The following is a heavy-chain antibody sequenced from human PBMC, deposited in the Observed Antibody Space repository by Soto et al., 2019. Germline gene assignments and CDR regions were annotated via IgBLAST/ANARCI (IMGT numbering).Heavy chain of an antibody. CDR3: AQALVFTGGDGFDI. D-gene: IGHD1-1*01. CDR1: GGSITTGGRY. Sequence: QVRLQEWGPGLVKPSQTLSLNCSVSGGSITTGGRYWSWIRQLPGKGLEWIGDIYYSGNTYYNASLKSRVTISVEAAKNQFSPKLRSVTAADTAVYYCAQALVFTGGDGFDIWGQGRLVTVSS. J-gene: IGHJ3*02. V-gene: IGHV4-31*02. CDR2: IYYSGNT.